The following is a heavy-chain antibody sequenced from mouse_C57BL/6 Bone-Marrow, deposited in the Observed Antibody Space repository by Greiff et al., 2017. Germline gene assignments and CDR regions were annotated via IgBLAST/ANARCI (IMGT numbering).Heavy chain of an antibody. V-gene: IGHV1-50*01. CDR3: ARHDLFAY. D-gene: IGHD2-4*01. J-gene: IGHJ3*01. Sequence: QVQLKQPGAELVKPGASVKLSCKASGYTFTSYWMQWVKQRPGQGLEWIGEIDPSDSYTNYNQKFKGKATLTVDTSSSTAYMQLSSLTSEDSAVYYCARHDLFAYWGQGTLVTVSA. CDR1: GYTFTSYW. CDR2: IDPSDSYT.